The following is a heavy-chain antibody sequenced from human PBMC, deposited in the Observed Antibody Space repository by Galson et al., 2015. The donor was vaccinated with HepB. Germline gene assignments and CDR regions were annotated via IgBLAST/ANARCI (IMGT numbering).Heavy chain of an antibody. CDR2: IRYDGSNK. V-gene: IGHV3-30*02. D-gene: IGHD2-21*02. Sequence: SLRLSCAASGFTFSSYGMHWVRQAPGKGLEWVAFIRYDGSNKYYADSVKGRFTISRDNSKNTLYLQMNSLRAEDTAVYYCAKDALHIVVVTAIPRDAFDIWG. CDR1: GFTFSSYG. J-gene: IGHJ3*02. CDR3: AKDALHIVVVTAIPRDAFDI.